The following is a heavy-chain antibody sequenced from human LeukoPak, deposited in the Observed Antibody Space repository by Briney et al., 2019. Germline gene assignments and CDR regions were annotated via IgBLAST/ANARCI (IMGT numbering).Heavy chain of an antibody. CDR3: ATEYSSSGH. Sequence: SETLSLTCAVYGGSFSGYYWSWIRQPPGKGLEWIGEINHSGSTNYNPSLKSRVTISVDTSKNQFSLKLSSVTAADTAVYCCATEYSSSGHWGQGTLVTVSS. CDR1: GGSFSGYY. D-gene: IGHD6-13*01. J-gene: IGHJ4*02. CDR2: INHSGST. V-gene: IGHV4-34*01.